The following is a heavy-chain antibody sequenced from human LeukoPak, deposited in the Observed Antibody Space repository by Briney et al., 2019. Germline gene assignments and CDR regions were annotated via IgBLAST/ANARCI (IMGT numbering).Heavy chain of an antibody. V-gene: IGHV3-7*05. CDR2: IKQDGSEK. CDR1: GFTFSNYW. D-gene: IGHD1-1*01. J-gene: IGHJ4*02. Sequence: GGSLRLSCAASGFTFSNYWMSWVRQAPGKGLEWVANIKQDGSEKYYVDSVKGRFTISRDNAKNSLYLQMNSLRAEDTAVYYCARRNWNSIHSFDYWGQGTLVTVSS. CDR3: ARRNWNSIHSFDY.